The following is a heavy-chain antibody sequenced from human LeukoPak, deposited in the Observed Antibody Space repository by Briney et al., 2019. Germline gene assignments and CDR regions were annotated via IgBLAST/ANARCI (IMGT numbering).Heavy chain of an antibody. D-gene: IGHD4-17*01. Sequence: SGTLSLNRAVSGASIISNNWWSWVRQPSGKGLEWIGEIWHSGTTNYNPSLKSRVTISVDNSKNQFSLKLNSVTAADTAVYYCMGADYGGHWGQGTLVTVSS. J-gene: IGHJ4*02. CDR2: IWHSGTT. CDR1: GASIISNNW. V-gene: IGHV4-4*02. CDR3: MGADYGGH.